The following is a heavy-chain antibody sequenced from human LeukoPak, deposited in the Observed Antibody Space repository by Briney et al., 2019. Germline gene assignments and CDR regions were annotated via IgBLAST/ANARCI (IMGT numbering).Heavy chain of an antibody. V-gene: IGHV3-30*03. D-gene: IGHD2-2*02. CDR2: IPYDGSNK. CDR3: ARTRIPTSIIPDS. J-gene: IGHJ5*01. CDR1: GFSFSSYG. Sequence: GSLRLSCVASGFSFSSYGMHWVRQAPGKGLEWLSVIPYDGSNKYYTDSVQGRFTISRDNSQNTLYLQMHSLRAEDTAVYYCARTRIPTSIIPDSWGQGTLVTVSS.